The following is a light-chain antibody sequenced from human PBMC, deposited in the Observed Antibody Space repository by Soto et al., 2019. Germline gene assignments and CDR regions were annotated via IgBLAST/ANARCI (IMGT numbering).Light chain of an antibody. Sequence: QSVLTQPPSVSGAPGQRVTISCTGNSSNIGAGSDVHWYQQLPGTAPKLLIYVNTIRASGVPDRFSGSKSGTSASLAITGLQAEDEADYYCQSYDRSLSGSVFGGGTKLTVL. CDR2: VNT. J-gene: IGLJ2*01. CDR1: SSNIGAGSD. CDR3: QSYDRSLSGSV. V-gene: IGLV1-40*01.